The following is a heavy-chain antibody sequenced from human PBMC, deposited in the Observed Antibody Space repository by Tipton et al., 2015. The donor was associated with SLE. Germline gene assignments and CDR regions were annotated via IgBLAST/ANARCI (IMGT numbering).Heavy chain of an antibody. CDR1: GDSVSSSSYY. D-gene: IGHD3/OR15-3a*01. CDR3: ARRRLDAFDI. J-gene: IGHJ3*02. CDR2: IHYGGST. V-gene: IGHV4-39*01. Sequence: TLSLTCTVSGDSVSSSSYYWGWIRQPPGEGLEWIGSIHYGGSTYYNPSLESRVIISVDTSKNQFPLKLSSVTAADTAVYYCARRRLDAFDIWGQGTMVTVSS.